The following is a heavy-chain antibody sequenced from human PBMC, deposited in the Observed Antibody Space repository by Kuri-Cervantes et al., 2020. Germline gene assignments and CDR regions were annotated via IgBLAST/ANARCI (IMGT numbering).Heavy chain of an antibody. D-gene: IGHD3-10*01. CDR1: GYTFTSYY. Sequence: ASVKVSCKASGYTFTSYYMHWVRRAPGQGLEWMGWINPNSGGTNYAQKFQGRVTMTRDTSISTAYVELSRLRSDDTAVYYCARDPRRTYYYGSGSPGVFDYWGQGTLVTVSS. V-gene: IGHV1-2*02. CDR2: INPNSGGT. J-gene: IGHJ4*01. CDR3: ARDPRRTYYYGSGSPGVFDY.